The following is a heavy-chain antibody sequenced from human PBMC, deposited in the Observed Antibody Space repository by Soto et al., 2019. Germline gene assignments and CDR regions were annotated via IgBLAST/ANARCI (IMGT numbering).Heavy chain of an antibody. Sequence: PGGSLRLSCAASGFTFSSYWMHWVRQAPGKGLVWVSRINSDGSSTSCADSVKGRFTISRDNAKNTLYLQMNSLRAEDTAVYYCARARDSSGYWTARLDYWGQGTLVTVSS. J-gene: IGHJ4*02. CDR1: GFTFSSYW. CDR3: ARARDSSGYWTARLDY. D-gene: IGHD3-22*01. CDR2: INSDGSST. V-gene: IGHV3-74*01.